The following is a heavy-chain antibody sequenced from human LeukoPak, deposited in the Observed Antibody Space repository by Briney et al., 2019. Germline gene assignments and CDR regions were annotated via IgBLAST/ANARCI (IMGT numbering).Heavy chain of an antibody. Sequence: GGSLRLSCAASGFSVRDYAMHWVRQAPGKGLEWVAVMSYEETYENYAEAVKGRFTISRDDSKNTLFLQMSSLRPEDAAVYYCARDFGVIRRSWGQGTLVSVSS. CDR3: ARDFGVIRRS. CDR2: MSYEETYE. CDR1: GFSVRDYA. D-gene: IGHD3-3*01. J-gene: IGHJ5*02. V-gene: IGHV3-30-3*01.